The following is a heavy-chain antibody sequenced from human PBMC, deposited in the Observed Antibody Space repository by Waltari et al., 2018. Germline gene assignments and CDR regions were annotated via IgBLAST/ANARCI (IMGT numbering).Heavy chain of an antibody. CDR2: IYYSGST. CDR3: ARGSTVTKY. Sequence: QVQLPESGPGLAKPSETLSLTCTVSGRPISSHYWSWIRQPPGKGLEWIGYIYYSGSTNYNPSLKSRVTISVDTAKNQFSLKLSSVTAADTAVYYCARGSTVTKYWGQGTLVTVSS. J-gene: IGHJ4*02. D-gene: IGHD4-17*01. V-gene: IGHV4-59*11. CDR1: GRPISSHY.